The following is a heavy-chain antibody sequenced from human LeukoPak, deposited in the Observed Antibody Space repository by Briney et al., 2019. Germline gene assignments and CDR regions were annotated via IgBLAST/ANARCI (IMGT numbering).Heavy chain of an antibody. Sequence: PSETLSLTCTVSGGSISSRSYYWGWIRQPPGKGLEWIGSIYYSGSTYYNPSLKSRVPISVDTSKNQFSLKLSSATAADTAVEYCARVDSEWELPPPVFDYWGQGTLVIVSS. J-gene: IGHJ4*02. D-gene: IGHD1-26*01. CDR1: GGSISSRSYY. V-gene: IGHV4-39*07. CDR3: ARVDSEWELPPPVFDY. CDR2: IYYSGST.